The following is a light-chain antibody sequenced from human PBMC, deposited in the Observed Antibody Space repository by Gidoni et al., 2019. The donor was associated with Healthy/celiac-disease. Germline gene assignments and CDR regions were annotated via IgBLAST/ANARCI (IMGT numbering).Light chain of an antibody. CDR3: QQRSNWPLT. V-gene: IGKV3-11*01. J-gene: IGKJ4*01. CDR2: DAS. Sequence: EIVLTQSPATLSLSPGERATLSCRASQSVSSYLASYQQKPGQAPRLLIYDASNRATVIPARFSGSGSGTDFTLTISSLEPEDFAVYYCQQRSNWPLTFGGGTKVEIK. CDR1: QSVSSY.